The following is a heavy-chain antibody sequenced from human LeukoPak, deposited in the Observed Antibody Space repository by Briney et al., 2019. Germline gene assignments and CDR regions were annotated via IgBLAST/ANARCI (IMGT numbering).Heavy chain of an antibody. V-gene: IGHV3-30*18. D-gene: IGHD3-22*01. CDR2: ISDDAGNK. J-gene: IGHJ6*03. CDR1: GFTFSSYT. CDR3: AKEEGPMKYYYYMDV. Sequence: GGSLRLSCAASGFTFSSYTMRWVRHAPGKGLEWVSVISDDAGNKYYADSVKGRFTISRDNSTNTLYLQINSVRAEDTSLYVCAKEEGPMKYYYYMDVWGKGTTVTVSS.